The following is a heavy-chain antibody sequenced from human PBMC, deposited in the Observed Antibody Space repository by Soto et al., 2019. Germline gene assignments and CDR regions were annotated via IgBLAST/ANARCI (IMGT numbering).Heavy chain of an antibody. CDR1: VFPVSSYC. J-gene: IGHJ6*02. CDR3: AKDSITGTTPSMDV. CDR2: ISYDGSNK. Sequence: LGVSLGLSFSAAVFPVSSYCMHWVRPAPGKGLEWVAVISYDGSNKYYADSVKGRFTISRDNSKNTLYLQMNSLRAEDTAVYYCAKDSITGTTPSMDVWGQGTTVNVFS. D-gene: IGHD1-7*01. V-gene: IGHV3-30*18.